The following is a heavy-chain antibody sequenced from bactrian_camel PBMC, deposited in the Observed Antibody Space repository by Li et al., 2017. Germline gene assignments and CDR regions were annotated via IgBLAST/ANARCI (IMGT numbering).Heavy chain of an antibody. Sequence: QVQLVESGGGLVQPGGSLTLYCAASRFFPCMGWFRQAPGKLREGVAVIDTDGVTSYAESAKGRFTISQDNAKNTLYLQMNSLNTEDTAMYYCAAAAGLFGGTCVDVRSVDYWGQGTQVTVS. V-gene: IGHV3S53*01. J-gene: IGHJ4*01. D-gene: IGHD2*01. CDR1: RFFPC. CDR3: AAAAGLFGGTCVDVRSVDY. CDR2: IDTDGVT.